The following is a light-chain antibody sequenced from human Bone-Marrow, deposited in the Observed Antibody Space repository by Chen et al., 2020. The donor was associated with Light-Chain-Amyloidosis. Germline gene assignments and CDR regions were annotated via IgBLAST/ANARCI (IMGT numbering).Light chain of an antibody. CDR3: SSYTTTSSPLI. CDR2: DST. V-gene: IGLV2-14*03. Sequence: QPALTPTASVAGSPGTPITISCTGTSSDIGGYNYDIWYQQPPGMAPKLMTYDSTNQPSGVSSRFSGSKSANTASLIISGLQAEDDAYYYCSSYTTTSSPLIFGGGTKLTVL. J-gene: IGLJ2*01. CDR1: SSDIGGYNY.